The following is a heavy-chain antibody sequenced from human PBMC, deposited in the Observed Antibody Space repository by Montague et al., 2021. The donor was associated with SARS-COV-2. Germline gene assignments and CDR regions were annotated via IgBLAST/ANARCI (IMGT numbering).Heavy chain of an antibody. J-gene: IGHJ6*02. CDR2: IYYSGST. CDR1: GGSISSSSYY. CDR3: ARDKAEYIVVVPAVPLAYGMDV. D-gene: IGHD2-2*01. Sequence: SETLSLTCTVSGGSISSSSYYWGWIRQPPGKGLEWIGSIYYSGSTYYNPSLKSRVTISVDTSKNQFSLKLSSVTAADTAVYYYARDKAEYIVVVPAVPLAYGMDVWGQGTTVTVSS. V-gene: IGHV4-39*07.